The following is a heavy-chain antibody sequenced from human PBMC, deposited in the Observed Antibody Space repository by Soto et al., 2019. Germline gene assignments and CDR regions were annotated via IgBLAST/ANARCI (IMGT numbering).Heavy chain of an antibody. CDR1: GFTFSSYG. J-gene: IGHJ4*02. Sequence: GGSLRLSCAASGFTFSSYGMHWVRQAPGKGLEWVAVIWYDGSNKYYADSVKGRFTISRDNSKNTLYLQMNSLRAEDTAVYYCARDENGGSFDYWGQGTLVTVSS. CDR3: ARDENGGSFDY. CDR2: IWYDGSNK. V-gene: IGHV3-33*01.